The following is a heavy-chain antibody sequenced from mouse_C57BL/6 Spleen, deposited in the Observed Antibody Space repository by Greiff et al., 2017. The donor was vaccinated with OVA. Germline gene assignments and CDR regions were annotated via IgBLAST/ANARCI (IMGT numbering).Heavy chain of an antibody. CDR1: GYTFTSYS. V-gene: IGHV1-50*01. CDR3: ARRYYGSSYWYFDV. Sequence: QVQLQQPGAELVKPGASVKLSCKASGYTFTSYSMQWVKQRPGQGLEWIGEIDPSGSYTNYNQKVKGKATFTVDTSSSTAYMQLSSLTSEDSAVYYCARRYYGSSYWYFDVWGTGTTVTVSS. CDR2: IDPSGSYT. D-gene: IGHD1-1*01. J-gene: IGHJ1*03.